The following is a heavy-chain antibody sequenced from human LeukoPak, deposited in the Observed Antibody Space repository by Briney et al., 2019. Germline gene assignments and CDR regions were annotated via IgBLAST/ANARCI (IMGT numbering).Heavy chain of an antibody. J-gene: IGHJ6*03. Sequence: QPGGSLRLSCAASGFTFSSYVMHWVRQAPGKGLEWVAIISYDGSNEYYADSVKGRFTISRDNSKNTLYLQMNSLRAADTAVYYCARVPRYSSGWYQLDYYYYYMDVWGKGTTVTVSS. D-gene: IGHD6-19*01. CDR2: ISYDGSNE. CDR3: ARVPRYSSGWYQLDYYYYYMDV. V-gene: IGHV3-30*04. CDR1: GFTFSSYV.